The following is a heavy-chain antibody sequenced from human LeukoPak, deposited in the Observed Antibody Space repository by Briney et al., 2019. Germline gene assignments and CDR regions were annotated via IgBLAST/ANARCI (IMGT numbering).Heavy chain of an antibody. CDR3: ARDVVGATYFD. D-gene: IGHD1-26*01. CDR2: INSDGSWT. V-gene: IGHV3-74*01. CDR1: GNYW. J-gene: IGHJ4*02. Sequence: GGSLRLSCAASGNYWIHWVRQVPGKALVWVSHINSDGSWTSYADSVKGRCTISRDNSKNTLYLQMNSLRAEDTAVYYCARDVVGATYFDWGQGTLVTVSS.